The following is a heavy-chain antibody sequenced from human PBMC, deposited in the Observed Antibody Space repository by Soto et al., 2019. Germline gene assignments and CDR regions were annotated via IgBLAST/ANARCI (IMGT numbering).Heavy chain of an antibody. CDR2: INWKSDI. Sequence: HPGGSLRLSCAVSGFTFDDNAMHWVRQVPEKGLEWVSGINWKSDIGYGDSVKGRFTISRDNAENSLYLQMNSLRAEDTALYYCAIPQDRGGRTTFIYWGQGTQVTVSS. V-gene: IGHV3-9*01. CDR3: AIPQDRGGRTTFIY. D-gene: IGHD3-16*01. CDR1: GFTFDDNA. J-gene: IGHJ4*02.